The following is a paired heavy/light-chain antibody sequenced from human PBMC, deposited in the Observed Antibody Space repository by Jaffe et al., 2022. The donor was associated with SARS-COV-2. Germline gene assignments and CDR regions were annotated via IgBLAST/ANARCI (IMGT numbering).Light chain of an antibody. CDR3: QQYNAYSGIT. V-gene: IGKV1-5*03. CDR1: QSVRSW. CDR2: QAS. Sequence: DIQMTQSPSTLSASIGDRVTITCRASQSVRSWLAWYQRKPGKAPNLLIYQASNLQSGVPSRFSGSGSGTEFTLTISSLQPDDFATYYCQQYNAYSGITFGQGTRLEIK. J-gene: IGKJ5*01.
Heavy chain of an antibody. D-gene: IGHD1-26*01. V-gene: IGHV3-7*01. Sequence: EVQLVESGGGMVQPGGSLRLSCAASGFTFSSHWMSWVRHTPGKGLEWEANIATDGSVQYYEDSVKGRFTISRDNAKNSLYLQMNSLRAEDTAVYYCVRHSIVGANMGAFDIWGQGTMVTVSS. CDR3: VRHSIVGANMGAFDI. CDR1: GFTFSSHW. J-gene: IGHJ3*02. CDR2: IATDGSVQ.